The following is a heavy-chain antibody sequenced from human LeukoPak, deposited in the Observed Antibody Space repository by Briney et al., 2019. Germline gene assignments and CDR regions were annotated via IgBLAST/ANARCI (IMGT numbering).Heavy chain of an antibody. CDR1: GYSFSRYW. CDR3: ARSTQYYDFWSGSSCFDY. V-gene: IGHV5-51*01. Sequence: GESLKISCKGSGYSFSRYWIAWVRQMPGKGLELMGIIYPGDSDTRYSPSFQGQVTISADKSISTAYLQWSSLKASDTAMYYCARSTQYYDFWSGSSCFDYWGQGTLVTVSS. CDR2: IYPGDSDT. J-gene: IGHJ4*02. D-gene: IGHD3-3*01.